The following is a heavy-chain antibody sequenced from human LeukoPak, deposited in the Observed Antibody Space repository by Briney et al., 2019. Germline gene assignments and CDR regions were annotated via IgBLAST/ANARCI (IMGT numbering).Heavy chain of an antibody. D-gene: IGHD2-2*01. V-gene: IGHV3-66*02. CDR2: IYSDGST. CDR1: GFTVSSNY. CDR3: ARDLMGCSSTSCYERFDY. Sequence: SGGSLRLSCAASGFTVSSNYMSWVRQAPGKGLEWVSVIYSDGSTYYADSVKGRFTISRDNSKNTLYLQMNSLRAEDTAVYYCARDLMGCSSTSCYERFDYWGQGTLVTVSS. J-gene: IGHJ4*02.